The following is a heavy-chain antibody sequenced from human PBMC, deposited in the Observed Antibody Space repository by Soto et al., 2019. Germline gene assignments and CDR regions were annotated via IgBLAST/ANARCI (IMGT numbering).Heavy chain of an antibody. CDR2: ISYDGGNE. CDR1: GFTFSSYG. CDR3: AKDRYSGTYPTDFDY. D-gene: IGHD1-26*01. Sequence: GGSLRLSCAGSGFTFSSYGIHWVRQAPGKGLEWVAVISYDGGNEKYADSVKGRFTISRDDSQNTAYLQMNSLKTDDTAVYFCAKDRYSGTYPTDFDYWGQGRLVTVSS. J-gene: IGHJ4*02. V-gene: IGHV3-30*18.